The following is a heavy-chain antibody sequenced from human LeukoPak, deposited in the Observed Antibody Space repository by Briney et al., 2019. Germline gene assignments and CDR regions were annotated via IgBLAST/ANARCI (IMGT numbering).Heavy chain of an antibody. Sequence: SETLSLTCAVYGGSFSGYYWSWIRQPPGKGLEWIGEINHSGSTNYNPSLKSRVTISVDTSKNQFSLKLSSVTAADTAVYYCARGERYSSFDYWGQGTLVTVSS. CDR1: GGSFSGYY. J-gene: IGHJ4*02. CDR3: ARGERYSSFDY. CDR2: INHSGST. V-gene: IGHV4-34*01. D-gene: IGHD6-13*01.